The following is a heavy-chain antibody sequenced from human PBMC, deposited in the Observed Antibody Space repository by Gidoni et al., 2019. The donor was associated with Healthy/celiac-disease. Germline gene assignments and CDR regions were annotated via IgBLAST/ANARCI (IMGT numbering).Heavy chain of an antibody. CDR1: GFTFSSYE. V-gene: IGHV3-48*03. Sequence: EVQLVESGGGLVQPGGSLRLSCAASGFTFSSYEMNWVSQAPVKGLEWVSYSSSSGSTIYYADSVKGRFTISRDNAKNSLYLQMNSLRAEDTAVYYCARVGLDAFDYWGQGTLVTVSS. CDR3: ARVGLDAFDY. CDR2: SSSSGSTI. J-gene: IGHJ4*02. D-gene: IGHD2-2*03.